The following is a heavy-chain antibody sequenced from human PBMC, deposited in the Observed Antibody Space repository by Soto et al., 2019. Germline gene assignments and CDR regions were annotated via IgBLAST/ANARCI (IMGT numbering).Heavy chain of an antibody. J-gene: IGHJ4*02. D-gene: IGHD6-6*01. V-gene: IGHV3-21*01. Sequence: EVQLVESGGGLGKPGGSLRLSFAASGFTFSIYSMNWVRQAPGKGLEWVSSISSSSSYIYYADSFKGRFTISRDNAKHSLYLQMNSLRAEDTAVYYCARDVYSSSRYFDYWGQGTLVTVSS. CDR3: ARDVYSSSRYFDY. CDR1: GFTFSIYS. CDR2: ISSSSSYI.